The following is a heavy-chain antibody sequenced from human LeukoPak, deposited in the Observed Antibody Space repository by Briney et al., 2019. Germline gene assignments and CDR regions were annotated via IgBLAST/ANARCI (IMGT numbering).Heavy chain of an antibody. CDR1: GFSFSNYW. D-gene: IGHD3-22*01. V-gene: IGHV3-7*01. J-gene: IGHJ3*02. CDR2: AKQDGSET. CDR3: ARDLPSSGYWYRDAFDI. Sequence: PGGSLRLSCAASGFSFSNYWMSWVRQAPGKGLEWVGHAKQDGSETYYVDSVKGRLTVSRDNAKNSLFLQMNSLRVEDTAMYYCARDLPSSGYWYRDAFDIWGRGTMVTVSS.